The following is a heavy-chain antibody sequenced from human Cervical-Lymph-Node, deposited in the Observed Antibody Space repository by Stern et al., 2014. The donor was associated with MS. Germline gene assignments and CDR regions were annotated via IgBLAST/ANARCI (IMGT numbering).Heavy chain of an antibody. D-gene: IGHD6-19*01. CDR3: ARGPYSSGWYDY. Sequence: QLQLQESGPGLVKPSETLSLTCTVSGGSVSSGSYYWSWIRQPPGKGLEWIGYIYYSGSTNYNPSLKSRVTISVDTSKNQFSLKRSSVTAADTAVYYCARGPYSSGWYDYWGQGTLVTVSS. CDR1: GGSVSSGSYY. J-gene: IGHJ4*02. CDR2: IYYSGST. V-gene: IGHV4-61*01.